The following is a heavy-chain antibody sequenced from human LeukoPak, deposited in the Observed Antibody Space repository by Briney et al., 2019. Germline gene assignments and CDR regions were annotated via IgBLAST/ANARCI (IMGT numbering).Heavy chain of an antibody. V-gene: IGHV1-46*01. J-gene: IGHJ4*02. CDR1: GYTFTSYY. Sequence: GASVKVSCKASGYTFTSYYMHWVRQAPGQGLEWMGIINPSGGSTSYAQKFQGRVTMTRDTSTSTVYMELSSLRSEDTAVYYCARAGEVYNSGSYLEYWGQGTLVTVSS. CDR3: ARAGEVYNSGSYLEY. D-gene: IGHD6-19*01. CDR2: INPSGGST.